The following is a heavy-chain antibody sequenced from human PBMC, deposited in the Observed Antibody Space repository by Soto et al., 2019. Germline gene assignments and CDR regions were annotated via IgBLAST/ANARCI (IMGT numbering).Heavy chain of an antibody. Sequence: SETLSLTCTVSGGSISSYYWSWIRQPPGKGLEWIGYIYYSGSTNYNPSLKSRVTISVDTSKNQFSLKLSSVTAADTAVYYCARTMVRGVTFNWFDPWGQGTLVTVYS. CDR1: GGSISSYY. D-gene: IGHD3-10*01. CDR3: ARTMVRGVTFNWFDP. CDR2: IYYSGST. V-gene: IGHV4-59*08. J-gene: IGHJ5*02.